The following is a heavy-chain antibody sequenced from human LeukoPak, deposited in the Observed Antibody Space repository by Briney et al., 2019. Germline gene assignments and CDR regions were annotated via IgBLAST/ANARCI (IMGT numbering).Heavy chain of an antibody. D-gene: IGHD6-19*01. CDR2: MNPNSGNT. J-gene: IGHJ4*02. CDR3: ARGTYRRIAVAGTVDY. V-gene: IGHV1-8*01. Sequence: ASVKVSCKASGYTFTSYDINWVRQATGQGLEWMGWMNPNSGNTGYAQKFKGRVTMTRNTSISTAYMELSSLRSEDTAVYYCARGTYRRIAVAGTVDYWGQGTLVTVPS. CDR1: GYTFTSYD.